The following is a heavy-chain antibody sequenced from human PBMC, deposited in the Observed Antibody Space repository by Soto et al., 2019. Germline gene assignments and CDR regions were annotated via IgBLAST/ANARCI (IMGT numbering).Heavy chain of an antibody. J-gene: IGHJ4*02. CDR1: GYTFTSYA. V-gene: IGHV1-3*01. CDR3: AIAVRISNFGVELAENMDV. D-gene: IGHD3-3*01. CDR2: INAGNGNT. Sequence: GASVKVSCKASGYTFTSYAMHWVRQAPGQRLEWMGWINAGNGNTKYSQKFQGRVTITRDTSASTAYMELSSLRSEDTAANNCAIAVRISNFGVELAENMDVWGQGTLDIVSS.